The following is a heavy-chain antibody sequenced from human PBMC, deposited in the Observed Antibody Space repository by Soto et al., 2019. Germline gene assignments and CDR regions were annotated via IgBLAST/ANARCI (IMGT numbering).Heavy chain of an antibody. D-gene: IGHD1-26*01. J-gene: IGHJ4*02. CDR3: ARGGAMGVDY. CDR2: IYFDGITT. V-gene: IGHV3-74*01. CDR1: GFTFNTHW. Sequence: GGSPRLSCTASGFTFNTHWMHWVRQAPGKGLVWVSRIYFDGITTNYADSVKGRLTVSRDNAKNTVYLHVNTLRDEDTAVYYCARGGAMGVDYWGQGTLVTVSS.